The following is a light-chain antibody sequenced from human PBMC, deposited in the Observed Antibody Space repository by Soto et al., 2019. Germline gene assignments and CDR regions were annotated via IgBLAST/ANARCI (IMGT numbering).Light chain of an antibody. J-gene: IGKJ4*01. CDR2: GAS. CDR3: QQYSTSRLT. CDR1: QSVTSSY. V-gene: IGKV3-20*01. Sequence: EIVLTQSPGTLSLSPGERATLSCRASQSVTSSYLAWYQQKPGQAPRLLISGASSRATGIPDRFSCSGSGTDFTLTISRLEHEDFAVYYCQQYSTSRLTFGGGTKVEI.